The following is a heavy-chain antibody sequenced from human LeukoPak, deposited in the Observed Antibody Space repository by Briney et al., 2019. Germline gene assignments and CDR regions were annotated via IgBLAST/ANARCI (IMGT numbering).Heavy chain of an antibody. CDR1: GFTFSSYS. D-gene: IGHD3-22*01. V-gene: IGHV3-21*01. Sequence: PGGSLRLSCAASGFTFSSYSMNWVRQAPGKGLEWVSSISSSSSYIYYADSVKGRFTISRDNSKNTLYLQMNNLRAEDTAIYFCAKALFHDNSGYYDSWGQGTLVTVSS. CDR2: ISSSSSYI. J-gene: IGHJ5*01. CDR3: AKALFHDNSGYYDS.